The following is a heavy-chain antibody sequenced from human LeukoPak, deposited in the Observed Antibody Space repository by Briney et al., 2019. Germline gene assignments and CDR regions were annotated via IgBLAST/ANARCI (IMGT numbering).Heavy chain of an antibody. CDR3: ARESTYSYGWELFDY. D-gene: IGHD5-18*01. J-gene: IGHJ4*02. Sequence: SQTLSLTCAISGDSVSSNSATWNWIRQSPSRGLEWLGRTYYRSKWYNDYAVSVKSRITINPDTSKNQFSLQLNSVTPEDTAVYYCARESTYSYGWELFDYWGQGTLVTVSS. CDR1: GDSVSSNSAT. V-gene: IGHV6-1*01. CDR2: TYYRSKWYN.